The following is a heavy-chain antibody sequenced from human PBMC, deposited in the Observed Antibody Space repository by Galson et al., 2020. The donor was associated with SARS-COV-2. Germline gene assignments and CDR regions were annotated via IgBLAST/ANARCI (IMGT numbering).Heavy chain of an antibody. CDR3: LSYSSTRDNY. CDR2: MSSTGGTS. CDR1: GFTLSDYA. D-gene: IGHD6-19*01. V-gene: IGHV3-64D*09. Sequence: LHGEPLKISCSASGFTLSDYAMHWVRQAPGKGLQYVSAMSSTGGTSFYADSVNGRFTMSRDNSNNTFYLQMTGLRVEDTAFYYCLSYSSTRDNYWGQGTLVTVSS. J-gene: IGHJ4*02.